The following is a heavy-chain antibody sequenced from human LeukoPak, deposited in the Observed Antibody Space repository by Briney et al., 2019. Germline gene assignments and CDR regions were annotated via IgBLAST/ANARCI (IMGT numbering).Heavy chain of an antibody. CDR2: IWYDGSNK. Sequence: GRSLRLSCAASGFTFSSYAMNWVRQAPGKGLEWVAVIWYDGSNKYYADSVKGRFTISRDNSKNTLYLQMNSLRAEDTAVYYCATRGIVVVTATQHWGQGTLVTVSS. CDR1: GFTFSSYA. V-gene: IGHV3-33*08. D-gene: IGHD2-21*02. J-gene: IGHJ1*01. CDR3: ATRGIVVVTATQH.